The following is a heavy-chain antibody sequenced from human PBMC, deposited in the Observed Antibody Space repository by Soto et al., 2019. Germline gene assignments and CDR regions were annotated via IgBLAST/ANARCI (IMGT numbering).Heavy chain of an antibody. D-gene: IGHD6-25*01. V-gene: IGHV3-48*03. Sequence: GGSLRLSCAVSGFPLRNYDMNWVRQSPGKGLEWVSKMSVGSTNIYYADSVRGRFTISRDNANNSLHLQMTGLGVEDTAIYYCAPEELCGPDGYFFKSWGQGTLITVSS. CDR3: APEELCGPDGYFFKS. CDR2: MSVGSTNI. CDR1: GFPLRNYD. J-gene: IGHJ5*02.